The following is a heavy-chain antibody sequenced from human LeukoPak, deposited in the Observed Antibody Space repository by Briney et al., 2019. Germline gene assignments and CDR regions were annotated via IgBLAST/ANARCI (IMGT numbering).Heavy chain of an antibody. CDR3: ARGSFRGYCLDTSCYTINY. V-gene: IGHV1-8*01. J-gene: IGHJ4*02. CDR2: MNPDSGNT. D-gene: IGHD2-2*02. CDR1: GYTFRSYD. Sequence: ASVKVSCKASGYTFRSYDINWVRQATGQGLEWMGWMNPDSGNTGYAQNFQGRVTMTSNTSITTAYMELTSLRSEDTAVYYCARGSFRGYCLDTSCYTINYWGQRTLVTVSS.